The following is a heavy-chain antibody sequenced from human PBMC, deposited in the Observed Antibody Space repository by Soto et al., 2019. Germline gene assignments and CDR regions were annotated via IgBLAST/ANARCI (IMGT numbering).Heavy chain of an antibody. V-gene: IGHV4-59*01. CDR3: ARGYCSSTICYIWGNWFDL. Sequence: QVQLQESGPGLVKPSETLSLTCTVSGGSISSDYWCWIRQPPGKGLEWIGYIYYSGRTNYNPSLHRRVTILVDTSNNQFSLKLRSVTAADKAVYYCARGYCSSTICYIWGNWFDLWGQGTLVTVSS. CDR2: IYYSGRT. CDR1: GGSISSDY. J-gene: IGHJ5*02. D-gene: IGHD2-2*02.